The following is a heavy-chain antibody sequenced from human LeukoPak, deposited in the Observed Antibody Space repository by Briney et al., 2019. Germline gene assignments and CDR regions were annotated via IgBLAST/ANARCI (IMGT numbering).Heavy chain of an antibody. CDR3: ARKTYDYVWGRYRYIWDAFDI. J-gene: IGHJ3*02. Sequence: SETLSLTCTVSGGSISSDNYSWIWIRQPAGKGLEWIGRVYTSGSTNYNPSLKSRVTISVDTSKKQFSLKLSSVTAADTAVYYCARKTYDYVWGRYRYIWDAFDIWGQGTMVTVSS. V-gene: IGHV4-61*02. CDR1: GGSISSDNYS. D-gene: IGHD3-16*02. CDR2: VYTSGST.